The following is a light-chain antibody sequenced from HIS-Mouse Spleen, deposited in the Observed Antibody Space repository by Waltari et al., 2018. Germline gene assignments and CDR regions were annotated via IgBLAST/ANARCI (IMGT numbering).Light chain of an antibody. CDR2: EGS. CDR1: SSDVGSYNL. Sequence: QSALTQPASVSGSPGQSISISCTGTSSDVGSYNLASWYQQNPGKAPKLMIYEGSKRPSGVSNRFSGSKSGNTASLTISGLQAEDEADYYCCSYAGSSTFVVVFGGGTKLTVL. J-gene: IGLJ2*01. CDR3: CSYAGSSTFVVV. V-gene: IGLV2-23*03.